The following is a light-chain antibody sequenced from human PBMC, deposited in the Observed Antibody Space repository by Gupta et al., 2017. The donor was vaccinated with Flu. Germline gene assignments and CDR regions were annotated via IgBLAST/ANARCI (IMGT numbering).Light chain of an antibody. CDR1: TSNIGDYY. CDR2: DDD. V-gene: IGLV1-51*01. J-gene: IGLJ2*01. CDR3: ATWDSRLRTMI. Sequence: QSVLTQPPSVSAAPGQKVTISCSGGTSNIGDYYVSWYRQLPGTAPKLLIYDDDKRPSGIPDRFSGSKSGTSATLGITGLQTGDEAEYICATWDSRLRTMIFAGGTKLTVL.